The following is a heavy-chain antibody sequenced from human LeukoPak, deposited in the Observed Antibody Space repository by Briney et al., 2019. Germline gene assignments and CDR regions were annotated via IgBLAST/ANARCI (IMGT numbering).Heavy chain of an antibody. J-gene: IGHJ6*02. CDR1: GYTFTGYY. CDR3: ARSPRIVGAKNLIYYYYYGMDV. D-gene: IGHD1-26*01. CDR2: LNPSGGST. V-gene: IGHV1-46*01. Sequence: GASVKVSCKASGYTFTGYYMHWVRQAPGQGLEWMGILNPSGGSTNYAQKFQGRVTMTRDTSTSTVYMELSSLRSEDTAVYYCARSPRIVGAKNLIYYYYYGMDVWGQGTTVTVSS.